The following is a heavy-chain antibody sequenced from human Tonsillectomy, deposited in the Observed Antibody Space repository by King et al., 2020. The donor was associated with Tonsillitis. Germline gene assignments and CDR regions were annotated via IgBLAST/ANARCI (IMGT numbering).Heavy chain of an antibody. Sequence: QLQESGPGLVKPSETLSLTCTVSGGSISSDSWSWIRQPPGKGLEWIGYIYYSGSTNYNPSLKSPGTISVATSKIQFSLKLSSVTAADTAVYYCARLTYSSGWYYFDYWGQGTLVTVSS. J-gene: IGHJ4*02. D-gene: IGHD6-19*01. CDR3: ARLTYSSGWYYFDY. CDR2: IYYSGST. V-gene: IGHV4-59*01. CDR1: GGSISSDS.